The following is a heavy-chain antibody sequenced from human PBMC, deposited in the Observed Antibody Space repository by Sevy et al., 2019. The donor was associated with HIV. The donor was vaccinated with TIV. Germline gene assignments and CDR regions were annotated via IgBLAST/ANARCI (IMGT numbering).Heavy chain of an antibody. D-gene: IGHD3-3*01. CDR2: INPNSGAT. CDR3: ARGLLQFLDWFIGDF. Sequence: ASGKVSCKASGYTFTDYYMHWVRQAPGQGLEWMGWINPNSGATNYAPKFQGRVTMTRETSISTAYMELSRLRSDDTAVYYCARGLLQFLDWFIGDFWGQGTLVTVSS. V-gene: IGHV1-2*02. J-gene: IGHJ4*02. CDR1: GYTFTDYY.